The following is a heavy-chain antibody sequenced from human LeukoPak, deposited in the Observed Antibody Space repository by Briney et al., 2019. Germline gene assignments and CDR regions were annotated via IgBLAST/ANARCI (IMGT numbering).Heavy chain of an antibody. V-gene: IGHV1-24*01. CDR1: GYTLTELS. CDR3: VLTMVRGVLIDY. CDR2: FDPEDGET. D-gene: IGHD3-10*01. Sequence: ASVKVSCKVSGYTLTELSMHWVRQAPGKGLEWMGGFDPEDGETIYAQKFQGRVTMTEDTSTDTAYMELSSLRSEDTAVYYCVLTMVRGVLIDYWGQGTLVTVSS. J-gene: IGHJ4*02.